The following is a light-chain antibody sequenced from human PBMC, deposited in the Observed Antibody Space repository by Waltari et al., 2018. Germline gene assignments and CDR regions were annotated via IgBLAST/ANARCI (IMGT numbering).Light chain of an antibody. Sequence: SYVLTQPPSVSVAPGQSATVTCGGDNIGMKRLHWYQQKPGQAPVLVVYDVSERPSGIPERFSGSNSGNTATLTISRVEAGDEADYYCQVWDRSSDYVFGSGTKVTVL. CDR1: NIGMKR. CDR2: DVS. J-gene: IGLJ1*01. V-gene: IGLV3-21*02. CDR3: QVWDRSSDYV.